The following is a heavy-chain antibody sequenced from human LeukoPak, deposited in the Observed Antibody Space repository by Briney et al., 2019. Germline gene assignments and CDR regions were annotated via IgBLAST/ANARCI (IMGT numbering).Heavy chain of an antibody. V-gene: IGHV3-11*01. D-gene: IGHD3-9*01. J-gene: IGHJ4*02. CDR1: GFTFSDYY. Sequence: PGGSLRLFCAASGFTFSDYYMSWIRQAPGKGLEWVSYISSSGSTIYYADSVKGRFTISRDNAKNSLYLQMNSLRAEDTAVYYCAREHILTGYYCFDYWGQGTLVTVSS. CDR3: AREHILTGYYCFDY. CDR2: ISSSGSTI.